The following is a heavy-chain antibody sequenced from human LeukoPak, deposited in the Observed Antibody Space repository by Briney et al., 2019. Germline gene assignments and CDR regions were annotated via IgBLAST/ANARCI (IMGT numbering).Heavy chain of an antibody. CDR2: IVYDGSEK. CDR3: AKDPRTGAVSGIFYFDY. Sequence: PGRPLRLSCAASGFTFSRHPMHWVRQAPGGGLEWVAVIVYDGSEKYYKESVKGRFTISRDNSKNTLYLQMDSLRPEDTAVYYCAKDPRTGAVSGIFYFDYWGQGTLLTVSS. V-gene: IGHV3-30*04. J-gene: IGHJ4*02. CDR1: GFTFSRHP. D-gene: IGHD6-19*01.